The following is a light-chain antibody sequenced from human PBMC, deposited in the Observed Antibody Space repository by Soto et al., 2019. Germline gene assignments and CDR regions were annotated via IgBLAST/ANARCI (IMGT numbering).Light chain of an antibody. J-gene: IGKJ1*01. CDR3: LQDYNYPHT. CDR2: TAS. CDR1: QGIRED. Sequence: AIQMTQSPSSLSASVGDRVTITCRASQGIREDLGWYQQKPGKAPKLLIYTASTLQSGVPSRFSGSGSGTDFTLTISSLQPEDFATYYCLQDYNYPHTFGQGTKVEIK. V-gene: IGKV1-6*01.